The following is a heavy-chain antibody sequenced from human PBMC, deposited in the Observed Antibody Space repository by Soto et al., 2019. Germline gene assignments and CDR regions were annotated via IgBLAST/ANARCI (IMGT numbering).Heavy chain of an antibody. CDR3: ARGGSSDWQVALDI. J-gene: IGHJ3*02. D-gene: IGHD6-19*01. V-gene: IGHV3-48*03. CDR2: ISSSGSTI. CDR1: GFTFSSYE. Sequence: GGSLRLSCAASGFTFSSYEMNWVRQAPGKGLEWVSYISSSGSTIYYADSVKGRFTISRDNSKNTLYLQMNSLRAEDTAVYYCARGGSSDWQVALDIWGQGTMVTVSS.